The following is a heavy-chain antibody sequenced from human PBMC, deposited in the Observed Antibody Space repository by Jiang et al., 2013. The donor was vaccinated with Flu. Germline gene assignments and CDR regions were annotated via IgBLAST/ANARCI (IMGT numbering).Heavy chain of an antibody. V-gene: IGHV2-5*02. CDR1: GFSVSTSGVA. J-gene: IGHJ5*02. CDR3: AHRGYDSSGYLNWFDP. D-gene: IGHD3-22*01. Sequence: KPTQTLTLTCTVSGFSVSTSGVAVGWIRQPPGKALEWLALIYWDDDKRYSPSLKTRLTITKDTSKNQVVLTMTNMDPVDTATYYCAHRGYDSSGYLNWFDPWGQGTLVTVSS. CDR2: IYWDDDK.